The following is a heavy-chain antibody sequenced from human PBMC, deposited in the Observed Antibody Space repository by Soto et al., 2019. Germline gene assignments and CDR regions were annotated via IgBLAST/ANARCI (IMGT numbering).Heavy chain of an antibody. CDR2: IYSGETT. Sequence: AGGSLRLSCAASGFNVNSDYMNWVRQTPGKGLEWVALIYSGETTYYADSVRGRFTISSDKSKNTLYFQLSSLRIEDTAVYYCTRDGRGLGRLSLFEYWGQGVLVT. J-gene: IGHJ4*02. CDR1: GFNVNSDY. CDR3: TRDGRGLGRLSLFEY. D-gene: IGHD2-21*02. V-gene: IGHV3-53*01.